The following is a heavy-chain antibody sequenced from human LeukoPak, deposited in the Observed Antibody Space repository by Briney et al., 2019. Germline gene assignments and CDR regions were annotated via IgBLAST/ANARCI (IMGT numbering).Heavy chain of an antibody. V-gene: IGHV4-59*01. D-gene: IGHD3-22*01. Sequence: SETLSLTCTVSGGSISSYYWSWIRQPPGQGLEWIGSIFYSGNTKYNPALQSRVTISVDTSKNQFSLEVNSVTAADTAVYYCARTAFSGYYDSSGYYQASYFDYWGQGTLVTVSS. CDR1: GGSISSYY. CDR2: IFYSGNT. J-gene: IGHJ4*02. CDR3: ARTAFSGYYDSSGYYQASYFDY.